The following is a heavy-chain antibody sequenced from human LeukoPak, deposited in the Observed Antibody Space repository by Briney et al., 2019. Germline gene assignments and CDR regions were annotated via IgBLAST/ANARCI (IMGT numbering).Heavy chain of an antibody. D-gene: IGHD3-9*01. J-gene: IGHJ6*03. CDR3: ARGFFDWLLEARGDYYMDV. CDR1: GYTFTSYG. CDR2: INPNSGGT. Sequence: GASVKVSCKASGYTFTSYGISWVRQAPGQGLEWMGWINPNSGGTNYAQKFQGRVTMTRDTSISTAYMELSRLRSDDTAVYYCARGFFDWLLEARGDYYMDVWGKGTTVTVSS. V-gene: IGHV1-2*02.